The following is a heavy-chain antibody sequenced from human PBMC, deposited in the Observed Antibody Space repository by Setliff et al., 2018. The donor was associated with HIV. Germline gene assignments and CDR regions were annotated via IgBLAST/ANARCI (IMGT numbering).Heavy chain of an antibody. CDR2: IDPSDSYT. D-gene: IGHD3-22*01. CDR1: GYSFTSYW. CDR3: ASHDYYDRSVYYYRFDY. J-gene: IGHJ4*02. Sequence: PGESLKISCKGSGYSFTSYWINWVRQMPGKGLEWMGRIDPSDSYTNYNPSFQGHVTISADKSISTAYLQWSSLKASDTAMYYCASHDYYDRSVYYYRFDYWGQGTLVTVSS. V-gene: IGHV5-10-1*01.